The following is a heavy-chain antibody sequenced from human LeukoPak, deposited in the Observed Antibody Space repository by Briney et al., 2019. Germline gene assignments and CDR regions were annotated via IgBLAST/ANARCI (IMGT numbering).Heavy chain of an antibody. V-gene: IGHV4-4*02. CDR3: ARDDVVTAIHDY. J-gene: IGHJ4*02. D-gene: IGHD2-21*02. CDR2: INHSGST. Sequence: SGTLSLTCAVSGGSISSSNWWSWVRQPPGKGLEWIGEINHSGSTNYNPSLKSRVTISVDTSKNQFSLKLSSVTAADTAVYYCARDDVVTAIHDYWGQGTLVTVSS. CDR1: GGSISSSNW.